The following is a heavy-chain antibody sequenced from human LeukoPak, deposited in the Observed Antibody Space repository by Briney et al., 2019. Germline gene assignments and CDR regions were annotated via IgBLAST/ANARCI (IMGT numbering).Heavy chain of an antibody. D-gene: IGHD5-24*01. CDR2: IIPIFGTA. V-gene: IGHV1-69*01. CDR3: AREREMATISVVLDY. J-gene: IGHJ4*02. Sequence: ASVKVSCKASGGTFSSYAISWVRQAPGQGLEWMGGIIPIFGTANYAQKFQGRVTITADESTSTAYMELSSLRSEDTAVYYCAREREMATISVVLDYWGQGTLVTVSS. CDR1: GGTFSSYA.